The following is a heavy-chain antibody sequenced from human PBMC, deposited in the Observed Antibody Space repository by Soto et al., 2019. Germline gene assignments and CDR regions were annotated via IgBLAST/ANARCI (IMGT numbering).Heavy chain of an antibody. CDR2: INPASGST. CDR3: ARDLAAGDH. J-gene: IGHJ4*02. D-gene: IGHD6-13*01. V-gene: IGHV1-46*01. CDR1: GYTFTHYY. Sequence: QVQLVQSGAEMKQPGASVKLSCRTSGYTFTHYYIHWVRQAPGQGLEWLGIINPASGSTNYAQDFQGRVTLTMDTSTTTVYMDLSGLRAEVMAIFYCARDLAAGDHWGQGTLVTVSS.